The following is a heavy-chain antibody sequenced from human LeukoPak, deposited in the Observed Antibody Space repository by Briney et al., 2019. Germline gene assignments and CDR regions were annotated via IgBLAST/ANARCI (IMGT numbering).Heavy chain of an antibody. CDR3: ARSKYSESGDWFDP. V-gene: IGHV3-30*02. J-gene: IGHJ5*02. CDR2: IHYDSSTE. Sequence: GGSLRLSCAASGFAFSSYGMHWVRQAPGKGLEWVAYIHYDSSTEDYADSVKGRFTISRDNSKNTLYLQMNSLRAEDTAVYYCARSKYSESGDWFDPWGQGTLVTVSS. D-gene: IGHD1-26*01. CDR1: GFAFSSYG.